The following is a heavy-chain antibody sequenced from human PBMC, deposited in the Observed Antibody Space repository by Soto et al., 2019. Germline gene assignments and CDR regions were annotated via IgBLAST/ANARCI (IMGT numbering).Heavy chain of an antibody. Sequence: ASVKVSCKASGYTFTGYYMHWVRQAPGQGLEWMGWINPNSGGTNYAQKFQGWVTMTRDTSISTAYMELSRLRSDDTAVYYCARGNYYGSGSYLFYGMDVWGQGTTVTVSS. CDR2: INPNSGGT. CDR1: GYTFTGYY. J-gene: IGHJ6*02. CDR3: ARGNYYGSGSYLFYGMDV. V-gene: IGHV1-2*04. D-gene: IGHD3-10*01.